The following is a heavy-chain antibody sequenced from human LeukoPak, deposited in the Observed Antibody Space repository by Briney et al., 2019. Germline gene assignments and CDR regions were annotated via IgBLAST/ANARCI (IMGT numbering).Heavy chain of an antibody. CDR2: INTGNGNT. CDR1: GYTFTSYT. V-gene: IGHV1-3*03. Sequence: ASVKVSCKASGYTFTSYTMHWVRQAPGQRLEWMGWINTGNGNTKYSQEFQGRVTITRDTSASTAYMELSSLRSEDTAVYYCARGHLTSMVRGVIIPPYYYYMDVGGKGTTVTASS. CDR3: ARGHLTSMVRGVIIPPYYYYMDV. J-gene: IGHJ6*03. D-gene: IGHD3-10*01.